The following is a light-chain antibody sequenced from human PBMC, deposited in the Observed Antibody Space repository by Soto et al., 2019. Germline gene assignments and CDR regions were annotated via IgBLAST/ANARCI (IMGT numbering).Light chain of an antibody. V-gene: IGKV3-20*01. CDR3: QQYGSSRT. J-gene: IGKJ1*01. CDR2: GAS. Sequence: ESVLTQSPVTLSLSPGERATLSCRASQSVSRNYLAWYQQKPGQAPRLLMYGASNRATGTPDRFRGSGSGTDFSLIISRLEPEDFAVYYCQQYGSSRTVGQGTKVDIK. CDR1: QSVSRNY.